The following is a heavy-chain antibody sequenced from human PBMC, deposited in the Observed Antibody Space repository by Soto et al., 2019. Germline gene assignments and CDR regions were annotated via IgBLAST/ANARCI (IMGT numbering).Heavy chain of an antibody. CDR1: GFMFSSYN. CDR3: ASGSGFDY. V-gene: IGHV3-48*01. Sequence: GGSRRLSCAASGFMFSSYNMNWVRQAPGKGLEWVSYISSSTSTIDYAGSGKGRFTISRDNAKNSLYLQMNSLRVADKDVYYCASGSGFDYWGQGT. CDR2: ISSSTSTI. J-gene: IGHJ4*02.